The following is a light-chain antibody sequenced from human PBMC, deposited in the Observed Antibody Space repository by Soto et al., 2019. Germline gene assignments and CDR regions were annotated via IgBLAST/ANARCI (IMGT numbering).Light chain of an antibody. Sequence: EIVMTQSPATLSVSPGERATLSCRASQSVSSNLAWYQQKPGQAPRLLIYGASTRATGIPARFSGIRSATDFTLTISSLQSEYFALYYCQQYNNWPPTFGQGTRLEIK. V-gene: IGKV3-15*01. CDR1: QSVSSN. J-gene: IGKJ5*01. CDR3: QQYNNWPPT. CDR2: GAS.